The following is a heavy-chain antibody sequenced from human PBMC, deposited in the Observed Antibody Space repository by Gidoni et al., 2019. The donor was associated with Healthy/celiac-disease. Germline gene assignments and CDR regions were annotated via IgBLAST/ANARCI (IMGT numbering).Heavy chain of an antibody. D-gene: IGHD1-7*01. Sequence: EVQLVESGGVLVQPGGSLRLSCAASCFTFSSSWVSWVRQAPGKGLEWVANIKQDGSEKYYVDSVKGRFTISRDNAKNSLYLQMNSLRAEDTAVYYCARDRHEAGELFIYYYYGMDVWGQGTTVTVSS. V-gene: IGHV3-7*03. CDR3: ARDRHEAGELFIYYYYGMDV. CDR2: IKQDGSEK. CDR1: CFTFSSSW. J-gene: IGHJ6*02.